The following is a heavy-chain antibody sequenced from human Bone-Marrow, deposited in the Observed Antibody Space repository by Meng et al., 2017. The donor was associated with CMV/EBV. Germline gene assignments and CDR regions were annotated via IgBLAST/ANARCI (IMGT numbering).Heavy chain of an antibody. J-gene: IGHJ5*02. V-gene: IGHV1-2*02. Sequence: ASVKVSCKASGYTFSNYGISWVRQAPGQGLEWMGWINPNSGGTNYAQKFQGRVTMTRDTSISTAYMELSRLRSDDTAVYYCARGRILTKNWFDPWGQGTLVTVSS. CDR2: INPNSGGT. CDR1: GYTFSNYG. CDR3: ARGRILTKNWFDP. D-gene: IGHD2-15*01.